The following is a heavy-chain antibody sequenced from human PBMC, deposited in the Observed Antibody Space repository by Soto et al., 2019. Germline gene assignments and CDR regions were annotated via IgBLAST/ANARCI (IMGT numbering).Heavy chain of an antibody. CDR3: ARASANDWSSDY. V-gene: IGHV3-33*01. CDR1: GFTFSNYV. D-gene: IGHD3-9*01. J-gene: IGHJ4*02. CDR2: IWYDASNK. Sequence: GGSLRLSCAASGFTFSNYVMHWVRQAPGKGLEWVALIWYDASNKYYADSVKGRFTISRDNSKNTLFLQMNSLRAEDTAFYYCARASANDWSSDYWGQGTLVTVSA.